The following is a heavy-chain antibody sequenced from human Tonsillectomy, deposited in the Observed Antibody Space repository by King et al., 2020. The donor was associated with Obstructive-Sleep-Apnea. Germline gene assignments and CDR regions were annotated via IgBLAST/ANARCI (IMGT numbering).Heavy chain of an antibody. CDR2: ISDSGSTK. D-gene: IGHD4-17*01. V-gene: IGHV3-11*01. CDR1: GFTFSDHY. J-gene: IGHJ4*02. CDR3: ARITGGYCDFPDY. Sequence: VQLVESGGGLVKPGGSLRVSCVVSGFTFSDHYMTWIRQAPGKGLEWVSWISDSGSTKYYADSVKGRFTISRDNANKSVYLQMNSLGVDDTAVYYCARITGGYCDFPDYWGQGTLVTVSS.